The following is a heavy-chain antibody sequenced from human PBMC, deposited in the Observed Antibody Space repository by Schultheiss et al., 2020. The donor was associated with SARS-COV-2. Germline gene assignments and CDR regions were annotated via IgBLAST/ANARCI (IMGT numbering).Heavy chain of an antibody. V-gene: IGHV1-18*01. CDR1: GYTFTAYG. J-gene: IGHJ5*02. Sequence: ASVKVSCKASGYTFTAYGLTWVRQAPGQGLEWMGWISAYNGNTNYAQKLQGRVTMTTDTSTSTAYMELRSLRSDDTAVYYCARFRRSVAARQEAGWFDPWGQGTLVTVSS. CDR2: ISAYNGNT. D-gene: IGHD6-6*01. CDR3: ARFRRSVAARQEAGWFDP.